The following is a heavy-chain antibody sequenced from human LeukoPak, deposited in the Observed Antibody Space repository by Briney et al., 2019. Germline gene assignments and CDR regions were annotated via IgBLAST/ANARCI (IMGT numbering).Heavy chain of an antibody. CDR3: ARDSNDNSGPFDY. CDR1: GFTFSSYE. D-gene: IGHD3-22*01. V-gene: IGHV3-48*03. CDR2: ISSSGNTI. Sequence: QSGGSLRLSCAASGFTFSSYEMNWVRQAPGKGVEWVSYISSSGNTIYYADSVKGRFTISRDNDKNSVYLQMNSLRAEDTAVYYCARDSNDNSGPFDYWGQGTLVTVSS. J-gene: IGHJ4*02.